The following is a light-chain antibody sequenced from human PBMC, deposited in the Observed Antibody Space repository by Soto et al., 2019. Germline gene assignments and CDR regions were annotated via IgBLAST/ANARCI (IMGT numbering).Light chain of an antibody. J-gene: IGKJ1*01. CDR3: QQFGDSLWT. CDR2: GTS. V-gene: IGKV3-20*01. Sequence: ENVLTQSPDILYVSPGEGATLSCRASQSVTTGYLAWYQQKPGQAPRLLIYGTSSRATGVPDRFRASGSATDFTLTITRLEPEDFAVYYCQQFGDSLWTFGQGTRVEIK. CDR1: QSVTTGY.